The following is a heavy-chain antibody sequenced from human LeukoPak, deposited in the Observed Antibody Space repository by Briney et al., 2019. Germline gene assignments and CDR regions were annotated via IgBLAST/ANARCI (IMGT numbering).Heavy chain of an antibody. J-gene: IGHJ4*02. Sequence: GGSLRLSCAASGFTFSSYGMHWVRQAPGKGLEWVAFIRYDGSDKYYADSVKGRFTISRDNSKNTLYLQMNSLRAEDTAVYYCAKVTSSWLHDFDYWGQGTLVTVSS. D-gene: IGHD6-13*01. CDR3: AKVTSSWLHDFDY. CDR2: IRYDGSDK. V-gene: IGHV3-30*02. CDR1: GFTFSSYG.